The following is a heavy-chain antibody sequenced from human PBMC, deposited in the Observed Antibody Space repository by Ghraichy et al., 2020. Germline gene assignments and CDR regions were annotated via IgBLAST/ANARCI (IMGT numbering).Heavy chain of an antibody. CDR3: ARVRRDYGDYVVVWGY. CDR2: ISSSSSAI. Sequence: GGSLRLSCAASGFTFSSYNMYWVRQAPGKGLEWVSYISSSSSAIYYADFVKGRFTISRDNAKNSLYLQMNSLRDEDTAVYYCARVRRDYGDYVVVWGYWGQGTLVTVSS. V-gene: IGHV3-48*02. CDR1: GFTFSSYN. J-gene: IGHJ4*02. D-gene: IGHD4-17*01.